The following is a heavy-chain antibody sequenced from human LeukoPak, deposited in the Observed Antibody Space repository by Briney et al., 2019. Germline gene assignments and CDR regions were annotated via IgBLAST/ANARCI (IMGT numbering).Heavy chain of an antibody. D-gene: IGHD3-10*01. CDR3: ARVSERADSAFDI. CDR1: GGSISSGGYS. J-gene: IGHJ3*02. V-gene: IGHV4-30-2*01. CDR2: IYHSGST. Sequence: SQTLSLTCAVSGGSISSGGYSWSWIRQPPGKGLEWIGYIYHSGSTYYNLSLKSRVTISVDRSKNQFSLKLSSVTAADTAVYYCARVSERADSAFDIWGQGTMVTVSS.